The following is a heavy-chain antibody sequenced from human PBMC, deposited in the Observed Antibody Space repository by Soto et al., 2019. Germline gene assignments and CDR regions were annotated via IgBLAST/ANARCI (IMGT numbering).Heavy chain of an antibody. CDR1: GFTFNSYA. CDR3: AKGSKSIVRPGDFFDY. Sequence: GGSLRLSCAASGFTFNSYALSWVRQAPGKGLEWVSGISGGGVGTYFADSVKGRFTISRDNSKNTLYLQMNGLRAEDTAVYHCAKGSKSIVRPGDFFDYWGQGTLVTVSS. J-gene: IGHJ4*02. D-gene: IGHD3-16*02. CDR2: ISGGGVGT. V-gene: IGHV3-23*01.